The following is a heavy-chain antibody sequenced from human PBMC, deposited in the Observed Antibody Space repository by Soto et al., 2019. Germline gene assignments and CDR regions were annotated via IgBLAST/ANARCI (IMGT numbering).Heavy chain of an antibody. CDR3: ARGLYYDILTGYPYYFDY. J-gene: IGHJ4*02. CDR1: GFTFSDYY. CDR2: ISSSSSYT. V-gene: IGHV3-11*06. D-gene: IGHD3-9*01. Sequence: LRLSCAASGFTFSDYYMSWIRQAPGKGLEWVSYISSSSSYTNYADSVKGRFTISRDNAKNSLYLQMNSLRDEDTAVYYCARGLYYDILTGYPYYFDYWGQGTLVTVSS.